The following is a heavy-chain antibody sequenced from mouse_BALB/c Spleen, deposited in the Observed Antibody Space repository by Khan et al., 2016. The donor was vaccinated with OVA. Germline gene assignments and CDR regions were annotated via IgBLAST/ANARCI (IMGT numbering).Heavy chain of an antibody. D-gene: IGHD1-1*01. CDR1: GYTFTSYW. J-gene: IGHJ3*01. V-gene: IGHV1-7*01. CDR3: VNHGSSSAWFTY. CDR2: IDPSTDYT. Sequence: QIQLVQSGAELAKPGASVKMSCKASGYTFTSYWMHWVKQRPGQGLEWIGYIDPSTDYTEYNQKFRDKATLTVDKSSTTVYMQRTSLTSEDSAVYYCVNHGSSSAWFTYWGQGTLVTVSA.